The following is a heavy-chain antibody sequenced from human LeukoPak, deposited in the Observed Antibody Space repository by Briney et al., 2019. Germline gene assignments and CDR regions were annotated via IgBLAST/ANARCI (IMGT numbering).Heavy chain of an antibody. CDR1: GYTFTSYD. Sequence: ASVKVSCKASGYTFTSYDINWVRQATGQGLEWMGWMNPNSGNTGYAQKFQGRVTITRNTSISTAYVELSSLRSEDTAVYYCARDGSPRHYYYYMDVWGKGTTVTVSS. V-gene: IGHV1-8*03. J-gene: IGHJ6*03. CDR3: ARDGSPRHYYYYMDV. D-gene: IGHD6-13*01. CDR2: MNPNSGNT.